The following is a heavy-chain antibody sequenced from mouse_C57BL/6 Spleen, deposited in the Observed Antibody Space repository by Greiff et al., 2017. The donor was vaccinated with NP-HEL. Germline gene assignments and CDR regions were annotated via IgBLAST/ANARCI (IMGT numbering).Heavy chain of an antibody. Sequence: QLPGAELVMPGASVKLSCKASGYTFTSYWMLWVKQRPGQGLEWIGEIDPSDSYTNYNQKFKGKSTLTVDKSSSTAYMQLSSLTSEDSAVYYCARGGRTWFAYWGQGTLVTVSA. CDR3: ARGGRTWFAY. CDR2: IDPSDSYT. V-gene: IGHV1-69*01. D-gene: IGHD1-1*01. J-gene: IGHJ3*01. CDR1: GYTFTSYW.